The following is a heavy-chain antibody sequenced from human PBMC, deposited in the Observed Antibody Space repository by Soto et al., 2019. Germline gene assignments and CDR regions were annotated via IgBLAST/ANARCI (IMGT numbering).Heavy chain of an antibody. D-gene: IGHD3-10*01. V-gene: IGHV3-30*03. CDR1: GFNFGFFG. J-gene: IGHJ4*02. CDR3: ARGNLSFDFDN. Sequence: QIHLVESGGDVVQPGRSLRLSCAASGFNFGFFGMHWVRQAPGKGLEWVAFISGDGINTHYADSVRGRFTLSRDYSKKTMYLHMDTLREDDTALYYCARGNLSFDFDNWGQGTLVTVSS. CDR2: ISGDGINT.